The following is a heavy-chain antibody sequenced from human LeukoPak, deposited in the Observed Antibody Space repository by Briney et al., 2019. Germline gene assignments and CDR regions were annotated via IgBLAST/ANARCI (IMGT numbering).Heavy chain of an antibody. D-gene: IGHD6-13*01. CDR2: IYYSGST. CDR1: GESISGFY. J-gene: IGHJ5*02. V-gene: IGHV4-59*12. Sequence: SETLSLTCTVSGESISGFYWNWIRQPPGKGLEWIGYIYYSGSTNYNPSLKSRVTISVDTSKNQFSLKLSSVTAVDTAMYYCARGLLHFSTRYQQLVRWFDPWGQGTLVTVSS. CDR3: ARGLLHFSTRYQQLVRWFDP.